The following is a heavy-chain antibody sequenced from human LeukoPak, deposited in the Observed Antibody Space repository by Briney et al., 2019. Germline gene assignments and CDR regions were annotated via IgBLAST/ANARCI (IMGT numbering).Heavy chain of an antibody. Sequence: GGSLRLSCVTSGFMFSTYAMSWVRQAPGKGLEWVSIISGSGERTYYADSVKGRFTVSRDNYKNTLYLQMKSLRAEDTAVYYCVSQSYSGSDNFYFHYWGQGTLVAVSS. CDR1: GFMFSTYA. V-gene: IGHV3-23*01. D-gene: IGHD1-26*01. J-gene: IGHJ4*02. CDR2: ISGSGERT. CDR3: VSQSYSGSDNFYFHY.